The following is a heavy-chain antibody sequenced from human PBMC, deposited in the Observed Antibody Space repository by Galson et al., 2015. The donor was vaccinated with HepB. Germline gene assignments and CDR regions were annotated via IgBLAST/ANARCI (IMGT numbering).Heavy chain of an antibody. D-gene: IGHD4-17*01. CDR1: GFTFINAW. J-gene: IGHJ5*02. Sequence: SLRLSCAASGFTFINAWMHWVRQAPGKGLEWVGRIKSKTAGGTTDYAAPVKGRFTISRDDSKNTLYLQMNSLKTEDTAVYYCAKGYGDYVGWFDPWGQGTLVTVSS. CDR3: AKGYGDYVGWFDP. V-gene: IGHV3-15*07. CDR2: IKSKTAGGTT.